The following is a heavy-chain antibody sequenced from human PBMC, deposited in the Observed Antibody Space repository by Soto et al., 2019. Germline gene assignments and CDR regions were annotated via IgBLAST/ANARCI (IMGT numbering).Heavy chain of an antibody. CDR3: AKHSEPVAGTWYYFDY. Sequence: EVQLLESGGGLVQPWGSLRLSCAASGFTFSSYAMSWVRQAPGKGLEWVSAISGSGGSTYYADSVKGRFTISRDNSKNTLYLQMNSLRAEDTAVYYCAKHSEPVAGTWYYFDYWGQGTLVTVSS. CDR2: ISGSGGST. D-gene: IGHD6-19*01. J-gene: IGHJ4*02. CDR1: GFTFSSYA. V-gene: IGHV3-23*01.